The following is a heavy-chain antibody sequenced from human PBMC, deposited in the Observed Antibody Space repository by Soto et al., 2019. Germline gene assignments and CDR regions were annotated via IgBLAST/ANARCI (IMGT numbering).Heavy chain of an antibody. D-gene: IGHD3-10*01. J-gene: IGHJ3*02. CDR3: ARDRDGSGSYYKKDAFDI. Sequence: SVKVSCKASGGTFSSYTISWVRQAPGQGLEWMGRIIPILGIANYAQKFQGRVTITADKSTSTAYMELSSLRSEDTAVYYCARDRDGSGSYYKKDAFDIWGQGTMVTVSS. CDR1: GGTFSSYT. CDR2: IIPILGIA. V-gene: IGHV1-69*04.